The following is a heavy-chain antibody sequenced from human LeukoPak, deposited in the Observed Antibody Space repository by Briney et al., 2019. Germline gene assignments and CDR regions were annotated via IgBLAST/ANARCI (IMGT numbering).Heavy chain of an antibody. CDR1: GGSISSSSYY. CDR2: IYTSGST. D-gene: IGHD5-12*01. CDR3: ARDVDYYMDV. J-gene: IGHJ6*03. Sequence: SETLSLTCTVSGGSISSSSYYWGWIRQPPGKGLEWIGRIYTSGSTNYNPSLKSRVTISVDTSKNQFSLKLSSVTAADTAVYYCARDVDYYMDVWGKGTTVTISS. V-gene: IGHV4-61*02.